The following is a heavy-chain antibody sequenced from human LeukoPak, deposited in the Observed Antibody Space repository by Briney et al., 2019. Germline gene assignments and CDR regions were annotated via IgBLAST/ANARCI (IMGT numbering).Heavy chain of an antibody. J-gene: IGHJ3*01. V-gene: IGHV4-39*07. Sequence: PSETLSLACTVSGGSIRGSSFHWGWIRQPPGGGLEFIGSIFYRGNTYYNPSLKSRVTISVDTSRNQFSLKLTSMTAADTAIYYCAREGGYGDYIHASDVWGQGTMVTVSS. CDR1: GGSIRGSSFH. CDR3: AREGGYGDYIHASDV. CDR2: IFYRGNT. D-gene: IGHD4-17*01.